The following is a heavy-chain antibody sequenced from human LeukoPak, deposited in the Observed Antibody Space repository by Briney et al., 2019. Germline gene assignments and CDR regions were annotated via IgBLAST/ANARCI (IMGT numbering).Heavy chain of an antibody. V-gene: IGHV3-74*01. CDR2: INTDGTTT. CDR1: GFTFSSYW. D-gene: IGHD5-18*01. Sequence: GGSLRLSCGASGFTFSSYWMHWVRQAPGKGLVWVSRINTDGTTTDHADSVKGRFTISRDNAKNTLYLQMNSLRAEDTAVYYCTRDNSYGAFDIWGQGTMVTVSS. J-gene: IGHJ3*02. CDR3: TRDNSYGAFDI.